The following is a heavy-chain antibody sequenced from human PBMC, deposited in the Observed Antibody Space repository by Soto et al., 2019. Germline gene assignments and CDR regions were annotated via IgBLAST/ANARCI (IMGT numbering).Heavy chain of an antibody. CDR3: ARARMVRGIIYYYGMDV. D-gene: IGHD3-10*01. CDR1: VGSISSDGNY. Sequence: QVQLQESGPGLVKSSQTLSLTCPFSVGSISSDGNYWTWIRQHPGKGLEWIGYIYYSGSTNYNPSLKSRVTISVDTSKNQFSLKLNSVTAADTAVYYCARARMVRGIIYYYGMDVWGQGTTVTVSS. J-gene: IGHJ6*02. V-gene: IGHV4-31*03. CDR2: IYYSGST.